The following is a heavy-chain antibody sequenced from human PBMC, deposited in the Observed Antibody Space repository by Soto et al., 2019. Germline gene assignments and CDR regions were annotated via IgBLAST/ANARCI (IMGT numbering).Heavy chain of an antibody. CDR2: ISGDGETI. CDR1: RFTFSDYS. J-gene: IGHJ4*02. Sequence: EVQLVESGGDLVQPGGSLRLSCAASRFTFSDYSMNWVRQAPGKGLEWVSYISGDGETIYYADSVRGRFTISRDNAKNSLFLQMSSLREEDTAVYYCARESPSSQWLPTRYFDYWGQGTLVTVSA. CDR3: ARESPSSQWLPTRYFDY. V-gene: IGHV3-48*02. D-gene: IGHD6-19*01.